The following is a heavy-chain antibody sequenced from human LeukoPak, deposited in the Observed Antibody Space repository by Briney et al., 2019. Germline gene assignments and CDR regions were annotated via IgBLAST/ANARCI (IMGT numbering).Heavy chain of an antibody. CDR3: ARVWELRLYYFDY. V-gene: IGHV3-7*03. Sequence: GGSLRLSCAASGFTFSSYWMSWVRQAPGKGLEWVANIKQDGSEENYVDSVKGRFTISRDNAKNSLYLQMNSLRAEDTAVYYCARVWELRLYYFDYWGQGTLVTVSS. D-gene: IGHD1-26*01. J-gene: IGHJ4*02. CDR1: GFTFSSYW. CDR2: IKQDGSEE.